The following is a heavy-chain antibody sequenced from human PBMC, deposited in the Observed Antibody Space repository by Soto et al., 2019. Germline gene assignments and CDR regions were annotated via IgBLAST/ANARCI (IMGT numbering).Heavy chain of an antibody. CDR2: IYYSGST. D-gene: IGHD4-17*01. CDR3: ARDLLGTTPEKNYYYYGMDV. J-gene: IGHJ6*02. CDR1: GGSVSSGSYY. V-gene: IGHV4-61*01. Sequence: SETLSLTCTVSGGSVSSGSYYWSWIRQPPGKGLEWIGYIYYSGSTNYNPSLKGQVTISVDTSKNQFSLKLSSVTAADTAGYYCARDLLGTTPEKNYYYYGMDVWGQGTTVTVSS.